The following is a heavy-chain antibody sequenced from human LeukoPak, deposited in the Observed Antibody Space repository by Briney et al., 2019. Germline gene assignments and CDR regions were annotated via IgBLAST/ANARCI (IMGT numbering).Heavy chain of an antibody. D-gene: IGHD2-2*02. J-gene: IGHJ3*02. CDR1: GGSISSYY. CDR3: ARGGDCSSTSCYTQVAFDI. CDR2: IYYSGST. V-gene: IGHV4-59*01. Sequence: SETLSLTCTVSGGSISSYYWSWIRQPPGKGLEWIGYIYYSGSTNYNPSLKSRVTISVDTSKNQFSLKLSSVTGADTAVYYCARGGDCSSTSCYTQVAFDIWGQGTMVTVSS.